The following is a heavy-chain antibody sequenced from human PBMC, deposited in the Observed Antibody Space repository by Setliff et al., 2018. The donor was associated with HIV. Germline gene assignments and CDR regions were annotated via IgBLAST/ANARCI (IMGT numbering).Heavy chain of an antibody. J-gene: IGHJ4*02. V-gene: IGHV4-59*08. D-gene: IGHD3-10*01. CDR1: GDLINNHN. Sequence: PSETLSLTCTVSGDLINNHNWNWIRQSPEKGLEWLGNIHYSGTSNYNSSLKSRIVISLDTSTNQFSLKLSSVTAADTAVYFCARHFPSISLFFGDPGPFDRWGQGALVTVSS. CDR2: IHYSGTS. CDR3: ARHFPSISLFFGDPGPFDR.